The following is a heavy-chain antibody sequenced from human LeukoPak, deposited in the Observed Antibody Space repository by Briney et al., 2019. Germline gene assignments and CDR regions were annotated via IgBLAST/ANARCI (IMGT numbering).Heavy chain of an antibody. CDR2: IKQDGSEK. CDR3: ASLGYSYGYGPYYFDY. CDR1: GFTFSSYW. V-gene: IGHV3-7*01. D-gene: IGHD5-18*01. Sequence: GGSLRLSCAASGFTFSSYWMSWVRQAPGKGLEWVANIKQDGSEKYYVDSVKGRFTISRDNAKNSLYLQMNSLRAEDMAVYYCASLGYSYGYGPYYFDYWGQGTLVTVSS. J-gene: IGHJ4*02.